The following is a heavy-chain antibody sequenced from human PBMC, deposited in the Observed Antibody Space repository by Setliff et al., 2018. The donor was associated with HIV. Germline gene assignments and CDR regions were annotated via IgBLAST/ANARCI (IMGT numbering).Heavy chain of an antibody. CDR1: GGSIRSSSYY. V-gene: IGHV4-39*07. Sequence: PSETLSLTCNVSGGSIRSSSYYWGWIRQPPGKGLEWIGSIYYRGNTYYNPSLKSRVTISVDTSKNQFSLKLSSVTAADTAVYYCARDRSNWNYGKNYMDVWGKGTTVTVSS. CDR3: ARDRSNWNYGKNYMDV. CDR2: IYYRGNT. J-gene: IGHJ6*03. D-gene: IGHD1-7*01.